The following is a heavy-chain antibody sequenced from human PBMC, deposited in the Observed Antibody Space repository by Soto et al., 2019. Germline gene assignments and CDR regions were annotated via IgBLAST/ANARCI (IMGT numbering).Heavy chain of an antibody. J-gene: IGHJ5*02. CDR1: GYTFTGYY. V-gene: IGHV1-69*01. CDR3: ARGNLGGNPLNWFDP. D-gene: IGHD2-15*01. Sequence: QVQLVQSGAEVKKPGASVKVSCKASGYTFTGYYMHWVRQAPGQGLEWMGWINPIFGTANYAQKFQGRVTITADESTSTAYMELSSLRSEDTAVYYCARGNLGGNPLNWFDPWGQGTLVTVSS. CDR2: INPIFGTA.